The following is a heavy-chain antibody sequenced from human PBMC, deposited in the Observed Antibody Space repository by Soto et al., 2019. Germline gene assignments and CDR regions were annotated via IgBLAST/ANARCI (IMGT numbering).Heavy chain of an antibody. D-gene: IGHD3-22*01. CDR3: ARVGPWVPYYYDSSPYTFEKWFDT. V-gene: IGHV4-38-2*01. CDR2: IYHVGST. J-gene: IGHJ5*02. Sequence: PSETLSLTCAVSGYSISSGYYWGWLRPPPGKGLEWIGSIYHVGSTYYNPSLNSRVTLSIDMTNNHVSLILNSVTAADTAVYYCARVGPWVPYYYDSSPYTFEKWFDTWGKGILVTV. CDR1: GYSISSGYY.